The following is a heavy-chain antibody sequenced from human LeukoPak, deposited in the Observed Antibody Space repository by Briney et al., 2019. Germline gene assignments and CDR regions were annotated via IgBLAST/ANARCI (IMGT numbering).Heavy chain of an antibody. CDR1: GYSISSGYY. Sequence: SETVSLTCSVSGYSISSGYYWGWIRPPPGQGLEWIGTIFQSGNTYYNPSLKSRVTISVDTSKNQFSLRLTSVTAADTAVYFCARDNRPYCSGGTCSSNWFDPWGQGTLVIVSS. CDR2: IFQSGNT. J-gene: IGHJ5*02. D-gene: IGHD2-15*01. CDR3: ARDNRPYCSGGTCSSNWFDP. V-gene: IGHV4-38-2*02.